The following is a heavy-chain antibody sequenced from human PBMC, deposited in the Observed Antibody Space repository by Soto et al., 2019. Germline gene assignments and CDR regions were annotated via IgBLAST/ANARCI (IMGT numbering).Heavy chain of an antibody. CDR1: GFTFSSYG. J-gene: IGHJ5*02. D-gene: IGHD6-19*01. V-gene: IGHV3-33*01. CDR3: ARDFSTVAGTVEGP. CDR2: IWYDGSNK. Sequence: GGSLRLSCAASGFTFSSYGMHWVRQAPGKGLEWVAVIWYDGSNKYYADSVKGRFTISRDNSKNTLYLQMNSLRAEDTAVYYCARDFSTVAGTVEGPWGQGTLVTVSS.